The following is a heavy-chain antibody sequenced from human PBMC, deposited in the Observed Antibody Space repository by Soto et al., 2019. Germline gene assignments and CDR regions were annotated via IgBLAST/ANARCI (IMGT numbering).Heavy chain of an antibody. Sequence: SETLSLTCNVSGGSISNYYWSWIRQPPGKGLEWIGYIFYSGSTNYNPSLKSRVTISVDTSKNQFSLRLNSVTATDTAVYYCARQAVVPVGAYYYMDVWGKGTTVTVSS. CDR2: IFYSGST. CDR3: ARQAVVPVGAYYYMDV. J-gene: IGHJ6*03. CDR1: GGSISNYY. V-gene: IGHV4-59*08. D-gene: IGHD1-26*01.